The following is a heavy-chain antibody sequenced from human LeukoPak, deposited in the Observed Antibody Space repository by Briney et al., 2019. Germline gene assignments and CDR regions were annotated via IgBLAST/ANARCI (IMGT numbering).Heavy chain of an antibody. V-gene: IGHV3-13*01. J-gene: IGHJ3*02. CDR2: IGTAGDT. CDR1: GFTFSSYD. CDR3: ARGSLWFGESNAFDI. D-gene: IGHD3-10*01. Sequence: GGSLRLSCAASGFTFSSYDMHWVRQATGKGLEWVSAIGTAGDTYYPGSVKGRFTISRESAKNSLYLQMNSLRAGDTAVYYCARGSLWFGESNAFDIWGQGTMVTVSS.